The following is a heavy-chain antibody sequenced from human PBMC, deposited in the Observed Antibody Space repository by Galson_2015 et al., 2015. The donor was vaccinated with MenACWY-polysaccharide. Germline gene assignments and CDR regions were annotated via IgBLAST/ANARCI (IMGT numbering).Heavy chain of an antibody. CDR2: TYRGSN. J-gene: IGHJ3*02. D-gene: IGHD2-15*01. V-gene: IGHV6-1*01. CDR3: ARGAYSSFDI. CDR1: GDSVSNNPVA. Sequence: CAISGDSVSNNPVAWNWIRQCPSRGLEWLGRTYRGSNQYAASMRGRIAINSDPSTSQFSLQLSSVTPEDTGLYYCARGAYSSFDIWGQGTMVTVSS.